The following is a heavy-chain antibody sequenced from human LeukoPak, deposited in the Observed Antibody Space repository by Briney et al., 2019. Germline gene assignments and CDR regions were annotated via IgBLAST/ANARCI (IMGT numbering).Heavy chain of an antibody. J-gene: IGHJ4*02. CDR1: GFTFSSYW. D-gene: IGHD3-16*01. CDR3: ASDRFYFGV. CDR2: IKLDGTEK. Sequence: GGSLRLSCAASGFTFSSYWMHWVRQAPGKGLEWVANIKLDGTEKYYVDSVKGRFTISRDNAKNSLYLQMNSLRAEDTAVYYCASDRFYFGVWGQGTLVTVSS. V-gene: IGHV3-7*05.